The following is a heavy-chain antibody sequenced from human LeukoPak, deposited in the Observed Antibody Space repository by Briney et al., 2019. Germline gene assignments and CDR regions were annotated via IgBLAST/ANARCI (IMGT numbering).Heavy chain of an antibody. J-gene: IGHJ4*02. V-gene: IGHV3-30*03. Sequence: GGSLRLSCAASGFTFSSYGMHWVRQAPGKGLEWVAIISHDGSKKYYADSVKGRFTISRDNSKNTLYLQMNSLRAEDTAVYYCARAPRYSSGWYYFDYWGQGTLVTVSS. CDR1: GFTFSSYG. D-gene: IGHD6-19*01. CDR2: ISHDGSKK. CDR3: ARAPRYSSGWYYFDY.